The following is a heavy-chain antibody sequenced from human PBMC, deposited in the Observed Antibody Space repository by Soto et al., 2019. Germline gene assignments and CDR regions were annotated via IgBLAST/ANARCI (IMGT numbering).Heavy chain of an antibody. V-gene: IGHV1-18*01. CDR1: GYTFSDYG. CDR3: AIELTDKPHDK. Sequence: QVQLVQSGADVKKPGASVKVSCKTSGYTFSDYGISWVRQAPGQGLEWMGWISAKNGNTNFAQKFRGRVTMTTDTSTSTVYIEVRNLKLDDTAVYSCAIELTDKPHDKWGQGTMVNVSS. J-gene: IGHJ4*02. D-gene: IGHD3-22*01. CDR2: ISAKNGNT.